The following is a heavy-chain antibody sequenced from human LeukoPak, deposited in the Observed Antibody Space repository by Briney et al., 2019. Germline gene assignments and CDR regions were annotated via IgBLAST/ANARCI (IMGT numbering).Heavy chain of an antibody. V-gene: IGHV3-30*18. CDR2: ISYDGSNK. D-gene: IGHD2-15*01. CDR3: AKGWRSYGMDV. CDR1: GFTFSSYG. Sequence: RRSLRLSCAASGFTFSSYGMHWVRQAPGKGLEWVAVISYDGSNKYYADSVKGRFTISRDNSKNTLYLQMNSLRAEATAVYYCAKGWRSYGMDVWGQGTTVTVSS. J-gene: IGHJ6*02.